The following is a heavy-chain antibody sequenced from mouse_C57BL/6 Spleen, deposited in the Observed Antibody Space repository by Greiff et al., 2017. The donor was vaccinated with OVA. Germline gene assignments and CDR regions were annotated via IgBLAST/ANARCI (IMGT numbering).Heavy chain of an antibody. J-gene: IGHJ2*01. V-gene: IGHV14-4*01. CDR2: IDPENGDT. CDR3: TILDSSGYVSYFDY. CDR1: GFNIKDDY. Sequence: VQLQQSGAELVRPGASVKLSCTASGFNIKDDYMHWVKQRPEQGLEWIGWIDPENGDTEYASKFQGKATITADTSSNTAYLQLSSLTSEDTAVYYCTILDSSGYVSYFDYWGQGTTLTVSS. D-gene: IGHD3-2*02.